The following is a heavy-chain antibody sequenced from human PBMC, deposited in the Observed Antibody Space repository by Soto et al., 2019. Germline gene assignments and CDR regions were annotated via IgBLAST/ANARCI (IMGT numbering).Heavy chain of an antibody. J-gene: IGHJ4*02. Sequence: GGSLRLSCAASGFTFDDYGMSWVRQAPGKGLEWVSGINWNGGSTGYADSVKGRFTISRDNAKNSLYLQMNSLRAEDTALYYCARDKYYDSSGTHGYWGQGTLVTVSS. CDR1: GFTFDDYG. CDR3: ARDKYYDSSGTHGY. V-gene: IGHV3-20*04. CDR2: INWNGGST. D-gene: IGHD3-22*01.